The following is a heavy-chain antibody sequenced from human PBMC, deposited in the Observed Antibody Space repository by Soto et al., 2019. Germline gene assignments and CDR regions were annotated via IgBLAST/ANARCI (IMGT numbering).Heavy chain of an antibody. Sequence: EVQLLESGGGLVQPGGSLRLSCAASGFTFSSYAMSWVRQAPGKGLEWVSAISSSSSYIYYAGSVKGRFTISRDNAKNSLYLQMNSLRAEDTAVYYCARSLRGAFDIWGQGTMVTVSS. V-gene: IGHV3-21*01. CDR1: GFTFSSYA. CDR3: ARSLRGAFDI. J-gene: IGHJ3*02. CDR2: ISSSSSYI.